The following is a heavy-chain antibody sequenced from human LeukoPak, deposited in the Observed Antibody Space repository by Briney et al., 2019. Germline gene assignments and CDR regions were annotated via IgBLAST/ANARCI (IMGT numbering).Heavy chain of an antibody. CDR1: GYTFTSYD. J-gene: IGHJ5*02. D-gene: IGHD3-10*02. Sequence: ASVKVSCKASGYTFTSYDINWVRQATGQGLEWMGWMDPNSGNTGYAQKFRGRVTMTRNTSISTAYMELSSLRSEDTAVYYCARGVTIFSINWFDPWGQGTLVTVSS. CDR2: MDPNSGNT. CDR3: ARGVTIFSINWFDP. V-gene: IGHV1-8*01.